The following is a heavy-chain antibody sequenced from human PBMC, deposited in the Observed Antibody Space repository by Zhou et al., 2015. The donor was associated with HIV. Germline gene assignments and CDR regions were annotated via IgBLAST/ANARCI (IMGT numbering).Heavy chain of an antibody. CDR1: GYTFTSYA. Sequence: QVQLVQSGAEEKKPGASVKVSCKASGYTFTSYAMHWVRQAPGQRLEWMGWINAGNGNTKYSQKFQGRVTITRDTSASTAYMELSSLRSEDTAVYYCARDQGXYYYYGMDVVGTKGPRSPSP. J-gene: IGHJ6*02. V-gene: IGHV1-3*05. CDR2: INAGNGNT. CDR3: ARDQGXYYYYGMDV.